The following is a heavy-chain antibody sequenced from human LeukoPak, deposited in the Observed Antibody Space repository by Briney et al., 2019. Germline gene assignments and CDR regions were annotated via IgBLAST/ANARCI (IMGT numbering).Heavy chain of an antibody. V-gene: IGHV3-30*02. CDR3: ARDDDYGGNNLDY. CDR2: ILYDGRKV. J-gene: IGHJ4*02. CDR1: GFTFRNYG. Sequence: RGSLRLSCAASGFTFRNYGMHWVRQAPGKGLEWVALILYDGRKVYHADSVKGRFTISRDNSKNTLYLQMNSLRAEDTALYYCARDDDYGGNNLDYWGQGTLVTVSS. D-gene: IGHD4-23*01.